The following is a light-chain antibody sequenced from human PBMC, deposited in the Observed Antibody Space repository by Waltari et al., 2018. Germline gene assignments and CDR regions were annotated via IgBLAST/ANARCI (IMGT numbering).Light chain of an antibody. CDR2: HTS. V-gene: IGKV3-20*01. CDR1: QGVNIY. Sequence: IVLTQSPGTLYLSPRERATISCRASQGVNIYLAWYQQKPGQAPRLLIYHTSTRATGIPDRFSGSGSWTDFSLTIGGLVPEEFAVYYCQHYKSLPVSFGQGTRVEIK. J-gene: IGKJ1*01. CDR3: QHYKSLPVS.